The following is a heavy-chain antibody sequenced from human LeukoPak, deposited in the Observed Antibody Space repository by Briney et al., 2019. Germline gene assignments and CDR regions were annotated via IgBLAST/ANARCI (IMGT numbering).Heavy chain of an antibody. CDR2: ISAYNGNT. D-gene: IGHD3-22*01. CDR3: ARGGAATYYYDSSGYPLDY. Sequence: APVKVSCKASGYTFTSYGISWVRQAPGQGLEWMGWISAYNGNTNYAQKLQGRVTMTTDTSTSTAYMELRSLRSDDTAVYYCARGGAATYYYDSSGYPLDYWGQGTLVTVSS. CDR1: GYTFTSYG. V-gene: IGHV1-18*01. J-gene: IGHJ4*02.